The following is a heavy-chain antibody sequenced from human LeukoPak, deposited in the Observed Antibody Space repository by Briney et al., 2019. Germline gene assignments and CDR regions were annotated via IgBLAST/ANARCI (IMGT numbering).Heavy chain of an antibody. CDR1: GYTFTGYY. CDR3: ARAHCSSTSCSPFDY. Sequence: GASVKVSCKASGYTFTGYYMHWVRQAPGQGLEWMGWINHNSGGTNYAQKFQGRVTMTRDTSISTAYMELSRLRSDDTAVYYCARAHCSSTSCSPFDYWGQGTLVTVSS. V-gene: IGHV1-2*02. CDR2: INHNSGGT. J-gene: IGHJ4*02. D-gene: IGHD2-2*01.